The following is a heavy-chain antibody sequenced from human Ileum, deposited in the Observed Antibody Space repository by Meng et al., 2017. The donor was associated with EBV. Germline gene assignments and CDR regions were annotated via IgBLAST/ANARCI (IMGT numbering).Heavy chain of an antibody. CDR2: IYHSGST. CDR1: GDSISSNNW. CDR3: ASGRDYAWHS. D-gene: IGHD4-17*01. Sequence: QGRLQGSGPGLVKPSGTRSLPWAVSGDSISSNNWWSWVRQPPGKGLEWIGEIYHSGSTNYNPSFKSRVTMSVDKSKNQISLNLSSVTAADTAVYYCASGRDYAWHSWGRGTLVTVSS. J-gene: IGHJ4*02. V-gene: IGHV4-4*02.